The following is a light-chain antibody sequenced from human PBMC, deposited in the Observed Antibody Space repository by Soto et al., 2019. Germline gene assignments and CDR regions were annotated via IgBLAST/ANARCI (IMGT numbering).Light chain of an antibody. CDR1: QSVSSSY. CDR2: GAS. V-gene: IGKV3-20*01. J-gene: IGKJ2*01. CDR3: QQYGRSPGT. Sequence: EIVLTQSPGTLSLSPGERATLACRASQSVSSSYLAWYKQKPGQAPRLLIYGASSRATGIPDRFSGSGSGTDFTLTISRLEPEDFAVYYCQQYGRSPGTFGQGTKLEIK.